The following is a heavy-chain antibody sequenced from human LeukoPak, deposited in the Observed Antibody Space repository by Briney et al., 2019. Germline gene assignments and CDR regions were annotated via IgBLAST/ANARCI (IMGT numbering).Heavy chain of an antibody. CDR1: GGTFSSYA. V-gene: IGHV1-3*03. CDR3: ARGRGLAVAGTRHYYYYMDV. Sequence: ASVKVSCKASGGTFSSYAISWVRQAPGQRLEWMGWINACNGNTKYSQEFQGRVTITRDTSASTAYMELSSLRSEDMAVYYCARGRGLAVAGTRHYYYYMDVWGKGTTVTVSS. CDR2: INACNGNT. J-gene: IGHJ6*03. D-gene: IGHD6-19*01.